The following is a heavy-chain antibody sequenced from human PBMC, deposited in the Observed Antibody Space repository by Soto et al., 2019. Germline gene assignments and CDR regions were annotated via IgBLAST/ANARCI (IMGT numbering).Heavy chain of an antibody. D-gene: IGHD2-15*01. Sequence: SRALSLTCTVAGGCISSRDSYWVWIRQPPGKGLESIGSIYFGGSTSFNPSLKIRATISVDTSNNLFSLNLMSVTAADTAIYYCARRGLLLLPLWGQGTMVTASS. CDR2: IYFGGST. J-gene: IGHJ3*01. V-gene: IGHV4-39*01. CDR3: ARRGLLLLPL. CDR1: GGCISSRDSY.